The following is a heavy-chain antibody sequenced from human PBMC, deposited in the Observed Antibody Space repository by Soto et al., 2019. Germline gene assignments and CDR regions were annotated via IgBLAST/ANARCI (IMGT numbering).Heavy chain of an antibody. CDR3: AGASGWKFDY. V-gene: IGHV3-74*01. Sequence: GGSLRLSCAASGFSFSSYGMHWVRQAPGTGLVWVSRVDADGSGTTYAGSGKGRFSISRDNAKNTVSLQMNNLRAEDTAVYYCAGASGWKFDYWGLGVLLTVSS. J-gene: IGHJ4*02. CDR1: GFSFSSYG. CDR2: VDADGSGT. D-gene: IGHD1-1*01.